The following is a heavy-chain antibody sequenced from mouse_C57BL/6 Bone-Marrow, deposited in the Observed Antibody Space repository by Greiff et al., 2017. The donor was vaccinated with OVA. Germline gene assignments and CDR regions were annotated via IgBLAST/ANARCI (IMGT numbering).Heavy chain of an antibody. CDR1: GFTFSSYA. CDR2: ISDGGSYT. D-gene: IGHD2-1*01. J-gene: IGHJ3*01. Sequence: DVMLVESGGGLVKPGGSLKLSCAASGFTFSSYAMSWVRQTPEKRLEWVATISDGGSYTYYPDNVKGRFTISRDNAKNNLYLQMSHLKSEDTAMYYCARDGNYGFADWGQGTLVTVSA. CDR3: ARDGNYGFAD. V-gene: IGHV5-4*01.